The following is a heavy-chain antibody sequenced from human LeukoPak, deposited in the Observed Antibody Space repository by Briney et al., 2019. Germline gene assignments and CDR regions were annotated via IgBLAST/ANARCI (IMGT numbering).Heavy chain of an antibody. J-gene: IGHJ4*02. D-gene: IGHD5-18*01. CDR2: INPNSGGT. CDR1: GYTFTGYY. CDR3: ARWYSSGHGTDYYFDY. Sequence: ASVKVSCKASGYTFTGYYMHWVRQAPGQGLEWMGWINPNSGGTNYAQKFQGRVTMTRDTSISTSYMELSRLRSDATAAYYCARWYSSGHGTDYYFDYWGQGTLVTVSS. V-gene: IGHV1-2*02.